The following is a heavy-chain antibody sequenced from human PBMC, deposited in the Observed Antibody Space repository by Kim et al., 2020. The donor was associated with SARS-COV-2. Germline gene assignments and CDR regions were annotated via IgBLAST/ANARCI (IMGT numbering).Heavy chain of an antibody. CDR3: ARGGLGFAPWGSYRYDYYYGMDV. J-gene: IGHJ6*02. V-gene: IGHV4-34*01. CDR2: INHSGST. CDR1: GGSFSGYY. Sequence: SETLSLTCAAYGGSFSGYYWSWIRQPPGKGLEWIGEINHSGSTNYNPSLKSRVTISVDTSKNQFSLKLSSVTAADTAVYYCARGGLGFAPWGSYRYDYYYGMDVWGQGTTVTVSS. D-gene: IGHD3-16*02.